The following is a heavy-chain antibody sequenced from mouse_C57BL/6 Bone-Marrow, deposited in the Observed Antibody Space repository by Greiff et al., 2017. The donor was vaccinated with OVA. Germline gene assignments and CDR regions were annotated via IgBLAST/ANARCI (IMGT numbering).Heavy chain of an antibody. Sequence: QVQLKQPGAELVKPGASVTMSCKASGYTFTSYWITWVKQRPGQGLEWIGDIYPGSGSTNYNEKFKSKATLTVDTSSSTAYMQLSSLTSEDSAVYYCARMGIYDGYYGGFFMDYWGQGTSVTVSS. D-gene: IGHD2-3*01. CDR1: GYTFTSYW. CDR3: ARMGIYDGYYGGFFMDY. J-gene: IGHJ4*01. CDR2: IYPGSGST. V-gene: IGHV1-55*01.